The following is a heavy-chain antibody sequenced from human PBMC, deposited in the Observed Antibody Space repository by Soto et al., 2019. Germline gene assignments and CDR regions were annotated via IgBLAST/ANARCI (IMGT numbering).Heavy chain of an antibody. D-gene: IGHD1-26*01. V-gene: IGHV3-23*01. CDR3: ASGRGRYFYYGMDV. CDR2: ISGSGDRT. CDR1: GFTFSSYA. J-gene: IGHJ6*02. Sequence: EVQLLESGGGLVQPGGSLRLSCAASGFTFSSYAITWVRQAPGKGLEWVSVISGSGDRTYYADSVKGRFTISRDNSKNTLYLQMNSRRAEDTAVYYCASGRGRYFYYGMDVWGQGTTVTVSS.